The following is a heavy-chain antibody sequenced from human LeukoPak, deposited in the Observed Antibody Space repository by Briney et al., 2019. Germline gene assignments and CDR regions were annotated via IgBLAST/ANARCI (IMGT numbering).Heavy chain of an antibody. V-gene: IGHV3-23*01. CDR1: GFTFSSYA. CDR3: AKDKGYGDYLVAWDAFDI. CDR2: ISGSGGST. D-gene: IGHD4-17*01. J-gene: IGHJ3*02. Sequence: GGSLRLSCAASGFTFSSYAMSWVRQAPGKGLEWVSAISGSGGSTYYADSVKGRFTISRDYSKNTLYLQMNSLRAEDTAVYYCAKDKGYGDYLVAWDAFDIWGQGTMVTVSS.